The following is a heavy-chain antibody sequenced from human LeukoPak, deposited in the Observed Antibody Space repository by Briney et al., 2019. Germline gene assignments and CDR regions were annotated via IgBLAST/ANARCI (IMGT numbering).Heavy chain of an antibody. CDR2: IYYSGST. CDR1: GGSISSYY. V-gene: IGHV4-59*01. J-gene: IGHJ5*02. CDR3: ARFGRFVGFANWFDP. Sequence: SETLSLTCTVSGGSISSYYWSWIRQPPGKGLEWIGYIYYSGSTNYNPPLKSRVTISVDTSKNQFSLKLSSVTAADTAVYYCARFGRFVGFANWFDPWGQGTLVTVSS. D-gene: IGHD2-15*01.